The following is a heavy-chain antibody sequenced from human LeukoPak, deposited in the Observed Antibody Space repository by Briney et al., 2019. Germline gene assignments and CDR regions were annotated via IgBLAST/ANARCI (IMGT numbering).Heavy chain of an antibody. V-gene: IGHV3-9*01. CDR1: GFTFDDYA. CDR3: AKDTSAAGTNPLDY. J-gene: IGHJ4*02. D-gene: IGHD6-13*01. CDR2: ISWNSGSI. Sequence: LTGGSLRLSCAASGFTFDDYAMHWVRHAPGKGLEWVSGISWNSGSIVYADSVKGRFTISRDNAKNSLYLQMNSLRAEDTALYYCAKDTSAAGTNPLDYWGQGTLGTVSP.